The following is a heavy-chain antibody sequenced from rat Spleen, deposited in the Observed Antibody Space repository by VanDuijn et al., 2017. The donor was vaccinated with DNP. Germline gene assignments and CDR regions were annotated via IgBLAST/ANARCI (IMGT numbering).Heavy chain of an antibody. D-gene: IGHD4-2*01. J-gene: IGHJ3*01. CDR1: GFIFSNYD. V-gene: IGHV5-25*01. CDR3: ANWNWFAY. CDR2: ISHSGGIT. Sequence: EVQMVESGGGLVQPGGSLKLSCAASGFIFSNYDMAWVRQAPTKGLEWVASISHSGGITYYRDSVKGRFTVSRDNAKSTLYLQMDSLRSEDTATYYCANWNWFAYWGQGTLVTVSS.